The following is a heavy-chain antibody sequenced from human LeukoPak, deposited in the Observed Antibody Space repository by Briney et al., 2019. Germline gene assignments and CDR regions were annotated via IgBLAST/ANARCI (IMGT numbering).Heavy chain of an antibody. J-gene: IGHJ4*02. Sequence: GGSLRLSCAASGFTFSSYGMHWVRQAPGKGLEWVAFIRYDGSNKYYADSVKGRFTISRDNSKNTLYLQMNSLRAEDTAVYYCAKDQEWLVRMGNYFDYWGQGTLVTVSS. V-gene: IGHV3-30*02. CDR1: GFTFSSYG. CDR3: AKDQEWLVRMGNYFDY. CDR2: IRYDGSNK. D-gene: IGHD6-19*01.